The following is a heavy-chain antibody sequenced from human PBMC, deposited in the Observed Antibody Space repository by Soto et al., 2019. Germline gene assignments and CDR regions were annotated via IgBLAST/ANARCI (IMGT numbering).Heavy chain of an antibody. CDR3: AHVLGYCSGGSCYSGPSDF. J-gene: IGHJ4*02. Sequence: QITLKESGPTLVKPTQTLTLTCSFSGFSLSTRGMSVGWIRQPPGKALEWLALIYWDDDKRYSPSLKSRLTITNDTTKNPVVLTMTNMDPVDTATYYCAHVLGYCSGGSCYSGPSDFWGQGTLVTVSS. D-gene: IGHD2-15*01. CDR2: IYWDDDK. V-gene: IGHV2-5*02. CDR1: GFSLSTRGMS.